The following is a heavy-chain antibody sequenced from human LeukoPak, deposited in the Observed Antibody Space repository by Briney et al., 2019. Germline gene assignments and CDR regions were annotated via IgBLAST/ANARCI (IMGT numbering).Heavy chain of an antibody. CDR2: INPNSGDT. D-gene: IGHD1-1*01. Sequence: ASVKVSCKASGYTLTGYYMHWVRQAPGQGLEWMGCINPNSGDTKYAQKFQGRVTLTRDTSMNTAYMDLSRLRSDDTAIYYCARGTTDAYWGQGTPVTVSS. V-gene: IGHV1-2*02. CDR1: GYTLTGYY. CDR3: ARGTTDAY. J-gene: IGHJ4*02.